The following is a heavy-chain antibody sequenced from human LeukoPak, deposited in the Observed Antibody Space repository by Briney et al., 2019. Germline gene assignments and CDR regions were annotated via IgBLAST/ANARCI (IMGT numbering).Heavy chain of an antibody. V-gene: IGHV5-51*01. CDR2: IYLGDSDT. Sequence: GESLKISCKVSGYSFTSFWIGWVRQMPGKGLEWMGMIYLGDSDTRYSPSFEGQVTISADKSIITAYLQWSSLKASDSAMYYCARLPGHCSGGSCYYGMDVWGQGTTVTVSS. J-gene: IGHJ6*02. CDR3: ARLPGHCSGGSCYYGMDV. CDR1: GYSFTSFW. D-gene: IGHD2-15*01.